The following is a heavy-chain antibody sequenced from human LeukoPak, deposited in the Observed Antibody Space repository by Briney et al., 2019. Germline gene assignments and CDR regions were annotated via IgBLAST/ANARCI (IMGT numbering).Heavy chain of an antibody. CDR1: GFTFSNLW. V-gene: IGHV3-7*03. Sequence: QPGGSLRLSCAASGFTFSNLWMSWVRQAPGKGLKRVANIKQDGSEKYYVDSVKGRFTISRDNAQNSLYLQMNSLRAEDTAIYYCATSTAAAGTDWGQGTLVTVSS. CDR3: ATSTAAAGTD. J-gene: IGHJ4*02. D-gene: IGHD6-13*01. CDR2: IKQDGSEK.